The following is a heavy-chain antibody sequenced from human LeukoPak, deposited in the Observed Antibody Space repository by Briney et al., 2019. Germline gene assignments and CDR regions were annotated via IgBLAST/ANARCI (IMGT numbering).Heavy chain of an antibody. Sequence: SGTLSLTCVVSGGSISSSNWWSWVRQPPGKGLEWTGEIYHSGSTNYNPSLKSRVTISVDKSKNQFSLKLSSVTAADTAVYYCARDKKFPGIAVAGCWFDPWGQGTLVTVSS. D-gene: IGHD6-19*01. V-gene: IGHV4-4*02. CDR2: IYHSGST. CDR1: GGSISSSNW. J-gene: IGHJ5*02. CDR3: ARDKKFPGIAVAGCWFDP.